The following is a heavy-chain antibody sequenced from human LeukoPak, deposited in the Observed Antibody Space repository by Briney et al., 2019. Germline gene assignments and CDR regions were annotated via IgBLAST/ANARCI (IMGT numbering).Heavy chain of an antibody. V-gene: IGHV4-34*01. CDR2: INHSGST. CDR1: GGSFSGYY. D-gene: IGHD3-22*01. CDR3: ARVRGSSGYYYVGY. Sequence: PSETLSLTCAVYGGSFSGYYWSWIRQPPGKGLEWIGEINHSGSTNYNPSLKSRVTISVDTSKNQFSLKLSSVTAADTAVYYCARVRGSSGYYYVGYWGQGTLVTVSS. J-gene: IGHJ4*02.